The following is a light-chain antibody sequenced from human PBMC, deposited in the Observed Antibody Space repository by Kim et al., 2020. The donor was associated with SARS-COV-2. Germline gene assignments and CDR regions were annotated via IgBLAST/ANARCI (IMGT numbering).Light chain of an antibody. J-gene: IGLJ3*02. CDR1: SSDFGSYNL. CDR2: EVT. V-gene: IGLV2-23*02. CDR3: CSYAGSGTYRV. Sequence: QYALTQPASVSGSPGQSITISCTGTSSDFGSYNLVSWYQQHPGKAPKLMIYEVTKRPSGVSNRFSGSKSGNTASLTISGLQAEDEADYYCCSYAGSGTYRVFGGGTQLTVL.